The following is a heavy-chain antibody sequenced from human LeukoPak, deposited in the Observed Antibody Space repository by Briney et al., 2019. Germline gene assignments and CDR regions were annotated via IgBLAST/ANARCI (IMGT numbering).Heavy chain of an antibody. D-gene: IGHD2-2*02. CDR3: AKNSGCSSTSCYRAFDI. CDR1: GGSISSSY. V-gene: IGHV4-59*06. Sequence: SETLSLTCSVSGGSISSSYWSWIRQPPGKGLEWIGYIYYSGSTYYNPSLKSRVTISVDTSKNQFSLKLSSVTAADTAVYYCAKNSGCSSTSCYRAFDIWGQGTMVTVSS. CDR2: IYYSGST. J-gene: IGHJ3*02.